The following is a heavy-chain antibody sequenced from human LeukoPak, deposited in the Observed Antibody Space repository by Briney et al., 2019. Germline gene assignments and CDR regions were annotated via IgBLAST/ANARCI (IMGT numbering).Heavy chain of an antibody. Sequence: ASVKVSCKASEYTFTSYDINWVRQATGQGLEGMGWMNPNSGNTGYAQKFQGRVTMTRVTSISTAYMELNNLTSEDTAVYYCARGSWGEIAGRKSFEFWGQGSLVAVSS. V-gene: IGHV1-8*01. CDR1: EYTFTSYD. CDR3: ARGSWGEIAGRKSFEF. J-gene: IGHJ4*02. CDR2: MNPNSGNT. D-gene: IGHD6-6*01.